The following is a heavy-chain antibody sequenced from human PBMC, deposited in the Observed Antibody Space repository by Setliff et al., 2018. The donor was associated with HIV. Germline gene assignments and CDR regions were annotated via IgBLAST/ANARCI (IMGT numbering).Heavy chain of an antibody. Sequence: SETLSLTCAVYGGSFSSYYWSWSRQPPGKGLEWIGEINHSGSTNYNPSLKSRVTISVDTSKNQFSLKVSSVTAADTAVYYCARERSLITNRRYFDSWGQGTQVTVS. CDR3: ARERSLITNRRYFDS. CDR1: GGSFSSYY. J-gene: IGHJ4*02. D-gene: IGHD1-1*01. V-gene: IGHV4-34*01. CDR2: INHSGST.